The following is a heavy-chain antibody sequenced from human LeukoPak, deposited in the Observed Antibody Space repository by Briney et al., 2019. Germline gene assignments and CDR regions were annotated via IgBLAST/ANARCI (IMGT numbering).Heavy chain of an antibody. D-gene: IGHD2-2*01. CDR1: GFTFSSYG. J-gene: IGHJ4*02. CDR2: ISYDGSNK. CDR3: AKDLGKYQLLWAIDY. Sequence: GGSLGLSCAASGFTFSSYGMHWVRQAPGKGLEWVAVISYDGSNKYYADSVKGRFTISRDNSKNTLYLQMNSLRAEDTAVYYCAKDLGKYQLLWAIDYWGQGTLVTVSS. V-gene: IGHV3-30*18.